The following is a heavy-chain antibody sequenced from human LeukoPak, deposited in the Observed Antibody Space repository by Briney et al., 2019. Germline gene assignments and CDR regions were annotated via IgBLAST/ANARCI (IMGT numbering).Heavy chain of an antibody. CDR1: VFTFSNYA. CDR2: ITGSGTNR. CDR3: VIWGDYDVLTGYYVPDY. V-gene: IGHV3-23*01. J-gene: IGHJ4*02. D-gene: IGHD3-9*01. Sequence: PGGSLRLSCVASVFTFSNYAMSWVRQAPAKGLEWVSSITGSGTNRYYADSLKGRFTTSRDNSKNTVFLQMNSLRHEDTAIYYCVIWGDYDVLTGYYVPDYWGQGTLVTVSS.